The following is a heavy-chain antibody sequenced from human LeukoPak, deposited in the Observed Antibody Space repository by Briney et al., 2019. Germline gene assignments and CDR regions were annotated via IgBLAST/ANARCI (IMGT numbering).Heavy chain of an antibody. J-gene: IGHJ3*02. D-gene: IGHD4-23*01. CDR2: IYYSGST. CDR1: GGSISSSSYY. CDR3: ARDLVTHAAFDI. V-gene: IGHV4-39*02. Sequence: SETLSLTCTVSGGSISSSSYYWGWLRQPPGTGLEWIGSIYYSGSTYYNPSLKSRVTISVDTSKNQFSLKLSSVTAADTAVYYCARDLVTHAAFDIWGQGTMVTVSS.